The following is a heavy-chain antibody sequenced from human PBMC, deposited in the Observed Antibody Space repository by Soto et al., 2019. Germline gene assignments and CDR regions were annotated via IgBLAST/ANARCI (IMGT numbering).Heavy chain of an antibody. Sequence: ASVKVSCKASGYTFTSYAMHWVRQAPGQGLEWMGWISAYNGNTNYAQKLQGRVTMTTDTSTSTAYMELRSLRSDDTAVYYCASGIIAAAGLYFDYWGQGTLVTVSS. CDR3: ASGIIAAAGLYFDY. J-gene: IGHJ4*02. CDR1: GYTFTSYA. V-gene: IGHV1-18*01. CDR2: ISAYNGNT. D-gene: IGHD6-13*01.